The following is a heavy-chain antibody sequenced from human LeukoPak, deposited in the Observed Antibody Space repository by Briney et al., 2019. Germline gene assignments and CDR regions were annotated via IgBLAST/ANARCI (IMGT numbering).Heavy chain of an antibody. Sequence: SETLSLTCTVSGGSISSYYWSWIRQPPGKGLEWIGYIYYSGSTNYNPSLKSRVTISVDTSKNQFSLKLSSVTAADTTVYYCARFASSGWYGGRYYFDYWGQGTLVTVSS. V-gene: IGHV4-59*08. D-gene: IGHD6-19*01. J-gene: IGHJ4*02. CDR3: ARFASSGWYGGRYYFDY. CDR2: IYYSGST. CDR1: GGSISSYY.